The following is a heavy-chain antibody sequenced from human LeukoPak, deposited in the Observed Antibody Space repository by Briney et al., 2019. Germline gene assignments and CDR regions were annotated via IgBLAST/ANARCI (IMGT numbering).Heavy chain of an antibody. Sequence: GGSLRLSCAASGFTFSSYAMSWVRQAPGKGREWVSAISGSGGSTYYADSVKGRFTISRDNSKNTLYLQMNSLRAEDTAVYYCAKGSCSSTSCYYVEDYWGQGTLVTVSS. D-gene: IGHD2-2*01. CDR1: GFTFSSYA. CDR3: AKGSCSSTSCYYVEDY. V-gene: IGHV3-23*01. J-gene: IGHJ4*02. CDR2: ISGSGGST.